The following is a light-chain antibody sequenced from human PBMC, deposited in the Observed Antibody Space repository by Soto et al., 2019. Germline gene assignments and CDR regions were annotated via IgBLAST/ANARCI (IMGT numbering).Light chain of an antibody. Sequence: DIQMTQSPSTLSASVGDRVTITCRASQSISSWVAWYQQKPGKAPKLLIYDASSLESGVPSRFSGSGSGTEFTLTISSLQPDDFATYYCQQYNSYWTFGQGTKVDI. J-gene: IGKJ1*01. CDR1: QSISSW. V-gene: IGKV1-5*01. CDR2: DAS. CDR3: QQYNSYWT.